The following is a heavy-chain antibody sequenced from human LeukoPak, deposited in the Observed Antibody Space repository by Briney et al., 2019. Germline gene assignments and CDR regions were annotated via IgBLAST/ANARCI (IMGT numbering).Heavy chain of an antibody. D-gene: IGHD2-2*01. CDR2: ISAYNGNT. CDR3: ARVVERYCSSTSCYYFVY. J-gene: IGHJ4*02. CDR1: GYTFTSYG. V-gene: IGHV1-18*01. Sequence: ASVKVSCKASGYTFTSYGISWVRQAPGQGLEWMGWISAYNGNTNYAQKLQGRVTMTTDTSTSTAYMELRSLRSDDTAVYYCARVVERYCSSTSCYYFVYWGQGTLVTVSS.